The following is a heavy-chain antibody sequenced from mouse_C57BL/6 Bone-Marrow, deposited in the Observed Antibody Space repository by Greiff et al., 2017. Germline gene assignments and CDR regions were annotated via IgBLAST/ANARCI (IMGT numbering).Heavy chain of an antibody. CDR2: INRGGGGT. CDR1: GFAFTNYL. CDR3: EGRCYFDY. J-gene: IGHJ2*01. Sequence: QVQLKQSGAELVRPGTSVTVSCTASGFAFTNYLIEWVNQRPGQGLEWIGVINRGGGGTYYHENFKGQATITADNSTNPVYMQLSSLTSEDSAGYSCEGRCYFDYWGQGTTLTVSS. V-gene: IGHV1-54*02.